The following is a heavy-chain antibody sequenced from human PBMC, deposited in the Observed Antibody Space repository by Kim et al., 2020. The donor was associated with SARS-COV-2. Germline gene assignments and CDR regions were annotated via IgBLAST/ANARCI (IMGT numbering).Heavy chain of an antibody. CDR1: GGSISSGGYY. Sequence: SETLSLTCTVSGGSISSGGYYWSWIRQHPGKGLEWIGYIYYSGSTYYNPSLKSRVTISVDTSKNQFSLKLSSVTAADTAVYYCARTRNSSPPNYWGQGTLVTVSS. CDR2: IYYSGST. CDR3: ARTRNSSPPNY. V-gene: IGHV4-31*03. D-gene: IGHD6-13*01. J-gene: IGHJ4*02.